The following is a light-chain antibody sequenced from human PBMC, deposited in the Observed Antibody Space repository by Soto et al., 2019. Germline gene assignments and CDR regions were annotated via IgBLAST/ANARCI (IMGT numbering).Light chain of an antibody. CDR1: SGSVSTSYN. Sequence: QTVVTQEPSFSVSPGGTVTLTCGLTSGSVSTSYNPSWYQQTPGQAPRTLIYNTNSRSSGVPDRFSGSILGNKAALTITGAQADDVSDYYCVLYMGSGISVFGGGTKLTVL. CDR2: NTN. V-gene: IGLV8-61*01. CDR3: VLYMGSGISV. J-gene: IGLJ3*02.